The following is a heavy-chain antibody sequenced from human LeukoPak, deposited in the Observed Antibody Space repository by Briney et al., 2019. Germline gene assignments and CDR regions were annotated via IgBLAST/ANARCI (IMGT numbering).Heavy chain of an antibody. V-gene: IGHV5-10-1*01. CDR1: GYSFTTYW. CDR3: ARHATGTTDY. Sequence: GESLKISCKGSGYSFTTYWIGWVRQMPGKGLEWMGRIDPSDSYTNYCPSFQGHVTISVDKSSNTAYLQWSSLKASDTAMYYCARHATGTTDYWGQGTLVTVSS. D-gene: IGHD1-1*01. J-gene: IGHJ4*02. CDR2: IDPSDSYT.